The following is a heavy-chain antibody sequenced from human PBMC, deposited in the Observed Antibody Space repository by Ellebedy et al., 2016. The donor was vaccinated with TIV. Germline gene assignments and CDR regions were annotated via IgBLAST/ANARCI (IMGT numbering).Heavy chain of an antibody. Sequence: GGSLRLXXAASGFIFSLSGMHWVRQAPGKGLECVSYISSGNPNIYYADSVKGRFTISRDNAKNSLYLQMNSLRADDTAIYYCAPRVGTTGGWGQGTLVTVSS. D-gene: IGHD1-1*01. CDR2: ISSGNPNI. CDR1: GFIFSLSG. J-gene: IGHJ4*02. CDR3: APRVGTTGG. V-gene: IGHV3-48*04.